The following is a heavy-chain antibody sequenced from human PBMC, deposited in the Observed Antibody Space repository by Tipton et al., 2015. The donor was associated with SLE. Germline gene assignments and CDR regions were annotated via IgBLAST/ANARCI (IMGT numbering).Heavy chain of an antibody. CDR3: ARLVRFLGGRFFDY. Sequence: TLSLTCAVNGGSLSGYYWVWIRQPPEKGLEWIGEINHSGSTNYNPSPKSRVTISVDTSKNHFSLKLSSVTAADTAVYYCARLVRFLGGRFFDYWGQGTLVTVSS. D-gene: IGHD3-3*01. V-gene: IGHV4-34*01. CDR1: GGSLSGYY. J-gene: IGHJ4*02. CDR2: INHSGST.